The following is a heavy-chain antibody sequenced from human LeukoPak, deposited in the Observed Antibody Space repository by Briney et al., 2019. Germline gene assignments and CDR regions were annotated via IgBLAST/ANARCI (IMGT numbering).Heavy chain of an antibody. Sequence: ASVTISCKASGYTFRGNYIHWLRQVPGQGLEWMGWIDANNGDTKSAQKFQGRVTMSRDTSISTAYMDLSSLSPDDAAVYYCARDPSSVTLYFFDYWGQGTLVTVSS. D-gene: IGHD4-11*01. CDR3: ARDPSSVTLYFFDY. V-gene: IGHV1-2*02. CDR1: GYTFRGNY. J-gene: IGHJ4*02. CDR2: IDANNGDT.